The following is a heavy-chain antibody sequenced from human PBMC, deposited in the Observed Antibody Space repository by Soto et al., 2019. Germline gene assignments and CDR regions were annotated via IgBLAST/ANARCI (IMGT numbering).Heavy chain of an antibody. V-gene: IGHV3-9*01. Sequence: GGSLRLSCAASGFTFDDYAMHWVRQAPGKGLEWVSGISWNSGSIGYADSVKGRFTISRDNAKNSLYLQMNSLRAEDTALYYCAKDMGHGSSWTDYWGQGTLVTVSS. D-gene: IGHD6-13*01. CDR2: ISWNSGSI. CDR3: AKDMGHGSSWTDY. J-gene: IGHJ4*02. CDR1: GFTFDDYA.